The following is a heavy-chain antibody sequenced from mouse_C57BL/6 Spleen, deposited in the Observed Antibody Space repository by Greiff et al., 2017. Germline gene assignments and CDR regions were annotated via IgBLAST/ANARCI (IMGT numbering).Heavy chain of an antibody. CDR1: GFSLTSYG. V-gene: IGHV2-5*01. Sequence: VKLMESGPGLVQPSQSLSITCTVSGFSLTSYGVHWVRQSPGKGLEWLGVIWRGGSTDYNAAFMSRLSITKDNSKSQVFFKMNSLQADDTAIYYCAKNDGNYDAMDYWGQGTSVTVSS. J-gene: IGHJ4*01. CDR3: AKNDGNYDAMDY. CDR2: IWRGGST. D-gene: IGHD2-1*01.